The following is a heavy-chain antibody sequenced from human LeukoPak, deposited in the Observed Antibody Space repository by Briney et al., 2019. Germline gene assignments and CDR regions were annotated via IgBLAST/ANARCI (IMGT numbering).Heavy chain of an antibody. Sequence: ASVKVSCKASGYTFTGHYMHWVRQAPGQGLEWMAWINPNSGGTDYAQKFQGRVTMTRDTSISTAYMELSSLRSDDMAIYYCARGSPIVATTPRGFDYWGQGTLVTVSS. V-gene: IGHV1-2*02. CDR2: INPNSGGT. CDR3: ARGSPIVATTPRGFDY. CDR1: GYTFTGHY. J-gene: IGHJ4*02. D-gene: IGHD5-12*01.